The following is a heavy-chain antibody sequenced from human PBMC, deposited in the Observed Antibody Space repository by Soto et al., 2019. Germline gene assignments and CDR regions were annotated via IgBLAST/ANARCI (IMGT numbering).Heavy chain of an antibody. V-gene: IGHV3-30-3*01. J-gene: IGHJ4*02. D-gene: IGHD3-22*01. Sequence: GGSLRLSCAASGFTFSSYAMHWVRQAPGKGLEWVAVISYDGSNKYYADSVKGRFTISRDNSKNTLYLQMNSLRAEDTAVYYCARDLFPYDSSGTPNYWGQGTLVTVSS. CDR2: ISYDGSNK. CDR3: ARDLFPYDSSGTPNY. CDR1: GFTFSSYA.